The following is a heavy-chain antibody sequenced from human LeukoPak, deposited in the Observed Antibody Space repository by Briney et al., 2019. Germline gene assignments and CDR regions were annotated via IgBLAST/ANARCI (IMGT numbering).Heavy chain of an antibody. D-gene: IGHD3-10*01. J-gene: IGHJ4*02. Sequence: GGSLRLSCAASGFTFSNAWMSWVRQAPGKGLEWVGRIKSKTDGGTTDYAAPVKGRFTISRDDSKNTLYLQMNSLKTEDTAVYYCTTETHMVRGCPVDYWGQGTLVTVSS. V-gene: IGHV3-15*01. CDR3: TTETHMVRGCPVDY. CDR2: IKSKTDGGTT. CDR1: GFTFSNAW.